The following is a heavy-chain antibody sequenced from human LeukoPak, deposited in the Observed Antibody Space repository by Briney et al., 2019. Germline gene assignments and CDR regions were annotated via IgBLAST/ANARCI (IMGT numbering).Heavy chain of an antibody. J-gene: IGHJ5*02. V-gene: IGHV5-10-1*01. D-gene: IGHD6-19*01. CDR3: ARLSSSNWFDP. CDR1: GYSFTIYW. Sequence: ESLKISCMGSGYSFTIYWISWVRQMTGKGLEWMGRINPSDSYTNYSPSFQGHVTISADKSISTAYLQWSSLKASDTAMYYCARLSSSNWFDPWGQGTLVTVSS. CDR2: INPSDSYT.